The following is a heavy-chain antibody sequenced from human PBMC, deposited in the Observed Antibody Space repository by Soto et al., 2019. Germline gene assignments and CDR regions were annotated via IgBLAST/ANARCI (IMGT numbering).Heavy chain of an antibody. CDR2: IVVGSGNT. J-gene: IGHJ4*02. CDR1: GFTFFTSA. CDR3: AADPYCGGDCYFDY. Sequence: SVKVSCKASGFTFFTSAVQWVRQARGQRLEWIGWIVVGSGNTNYAQKFQERVTITRDMSANTAYMELSSLRSEDTAVYYCAADPYCGGDCYFDYWGQGIMVTVSS. D-gene: IGHD2-21*02. V-gene: IGHV1-58*01.